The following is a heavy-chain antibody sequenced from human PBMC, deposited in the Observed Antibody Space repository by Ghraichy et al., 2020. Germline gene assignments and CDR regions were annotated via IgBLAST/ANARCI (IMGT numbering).Heavy chain of an antibody. CDR2: ISSSSSTI. J-gene: IGHJ3*02. CDR3: ARGYYFDSSGYSWDAFDI. D-gene: IGHD3-22*01. CDR1: GFTFSSYS. Sequence: GALRLSCAASGFTFSSYSMNWVRQAPGKGLEWVSYISSSSSTIYYADSVKGRFTISRDNAKNSLYLQMNSLRDEDTAVYYCARGYYFDSSGYSWDAFDIWGQGTMVTVSS. V-gene: IGHV3-48*02.